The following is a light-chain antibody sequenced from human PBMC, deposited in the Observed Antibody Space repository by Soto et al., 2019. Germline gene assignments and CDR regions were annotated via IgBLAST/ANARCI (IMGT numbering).Light chain of an antibody. J-gene: IGKJ1*01. CDR3: QQRSRT. CDR2: DAS. Sequence: ILLTQTPATPSLYPGERDTLSCRASQSVSSYLAWYQQKPGQAPRLLIYDASNRATGIPARFSGSGSGTDFTLTISSLEPEDFAVYYCQQRSRTFGQGTKVDIK. CDR1: QSVSSY. V-gene: IGKV3-11*01.